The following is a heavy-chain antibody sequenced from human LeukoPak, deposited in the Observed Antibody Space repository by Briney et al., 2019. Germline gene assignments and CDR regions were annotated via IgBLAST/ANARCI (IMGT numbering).Heavy chain of an antibody. Sequence: GGSLRLSCAASGFTFSSYWTHWVRQAPGKGLVWVSRINSDGSSTNYADSVKGRFTISRDNAKNTLYLQMNSLRAEDTAVYYCTRGLAAVYYYYYYMDVWGKGTTVTVSS. CDR3: TRGLAAVYYYYYYMDV. CDR1: GFTFSSYW. D-gene: IGHD6-13*01. V-gene: IGHV3-74*01. CDR2: INSDGSST. J-gene: IGHJ6*03.